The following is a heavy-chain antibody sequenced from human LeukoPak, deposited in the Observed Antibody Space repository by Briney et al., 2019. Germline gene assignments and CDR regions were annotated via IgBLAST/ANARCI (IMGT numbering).Heavy chain of an antibody. V-gene: IGHV3-23*01. Sequence: GGSRRLSCAASGFTFSDYAMSWVRQAPGKGLEWVATISASGTTTYYADSVQGRFAISRDNSKNTLYLQMNSLRAEDTAVYYCAKVIYSRAGYYWGQGTLVTVSS. CDR3: AKVIYSRAGYY. D-gene: IGHD2-21*01. J-gene: IGHJ4*02. CDR1: GFTFSDYA. CDR2: ISASGTTT.